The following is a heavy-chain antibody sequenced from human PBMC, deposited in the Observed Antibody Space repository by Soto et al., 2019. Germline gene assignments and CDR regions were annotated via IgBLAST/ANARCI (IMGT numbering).Heavy chain of an antibody. D-gene: IGHD2-15*01. CDR2: IYSGGST. V-gene: IGHV3-53*02. Sequence: EVQVVEIGGSLIQPGGSLRLSCEVSGFTVSNEYVNWVRQAPGKGLEWVSVIYSGGSTYYADSVKGRFTISRDNSKNTVHFLMNSLTADDTAVYYCARGRWYGMDVWDQGTTVIVSS. CDR3: ARGRWYGMDV. CDR1: GFTVSNEY. J-gene: IGHJ6*02.